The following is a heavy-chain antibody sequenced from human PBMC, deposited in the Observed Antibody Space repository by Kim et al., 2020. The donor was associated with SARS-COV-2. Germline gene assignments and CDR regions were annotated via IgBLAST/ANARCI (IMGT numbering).Heavy chain of an antibody. J-gene: IGHJ4*02. CDR2: ISEPGSEK. CDR1: GFSFSSYW. Sequence: GGSLRLSCAASGFSFSSYWMSWVRQAPGKGLEWVANISEPGSEKFYVDSVKGRFTISRDNAKNSLYLQMNSLGAEDTAVYYCARDPDTGTADYWGQGTLVTVSS. CDR3: ARDPDTGTADY. V-gene: IGHV3-7*01. D-gene: IGHD2-8*02.